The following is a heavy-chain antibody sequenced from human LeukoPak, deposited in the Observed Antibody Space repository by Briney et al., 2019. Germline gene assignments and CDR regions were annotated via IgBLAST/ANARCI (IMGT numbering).Heavy chain of an antibody. V-gene: IGHV3-23*01. J-gene: IGHJ4*02. CDR1: GFAFSSYA. CDR2: ISGSGGST. D-gene: IGHD3-9*01. Sequence: SGGSLRLSCAASGFAFSSYAMSWVRQAPGKGLEWVSAISGSGGSTYYADSVKGRFTISRDNSKNTLYLQMNSLRAEDTAVYYCAKVGNILTGYQFDYWGQGTLVTVSS. CDR3: AKVGNILTGYQFDY.